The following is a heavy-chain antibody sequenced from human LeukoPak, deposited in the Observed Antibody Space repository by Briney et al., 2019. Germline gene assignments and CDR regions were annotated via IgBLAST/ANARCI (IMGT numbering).Heavy chain of an antibody. J-gene: IGHJ4*02. CDR1: GFTVSSNY. CDR3: ARVRHTYYYDSSGYYLDY. D-gene: IGHD3-22*01. CDR2: IYSGGST. Sequence: GGSLRLSCAASGFTVSSNYMSWVRQAPGKGLEWVSVIYSGGSTYYADSVKGRFTISRDNSKNTLYLQMNSLRAEDTAVYYCARVRHTYYYDSSGYYLDYWGQGTLVTVSS. V-gene: IGHV3-66*01.